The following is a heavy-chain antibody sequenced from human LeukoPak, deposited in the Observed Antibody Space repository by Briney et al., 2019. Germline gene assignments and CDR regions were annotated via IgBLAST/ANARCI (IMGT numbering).Heavy chain of an antibody. Sequence: SETLSLTCAVYRGSFSGYYWNWIRQPPGKGLEWIGEITHSGSTKYSPSLKSPVTISVDTSKNQFSLKVSSVTAADTAVYYCARAEYKRARLTSHYYGLDVWGQGTTVIVSS. D-gene: IGHD2/OR15-2a*01. J-gene: IGHJ6*02. CDR1: RGSFSGYY. CDR3: ARAEYKRARLTSHYYGLDV. V-gene: IGHV4-34*01. CDR2: ITHSGST.